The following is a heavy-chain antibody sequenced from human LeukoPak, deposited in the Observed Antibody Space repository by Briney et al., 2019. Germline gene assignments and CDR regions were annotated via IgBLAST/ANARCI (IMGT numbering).Heavy chain of an antibody. CDR2: INSDGSTT. CDR3: ARRSAARDAFDI. D-gene: IGHD6-6*01. J-gene: IGHJ3*02. CDR1: GFTFTTYS. Sequence: GGSLRLSCEASGFTFTTYSMTWVRHAPGKGLVWVSRINSDGSTTNYADSVKGRFTIFRDNAKNTLYLQMNSLRAEDTAAYYCARRSAARDAFDIWGQGTMVTVSS. V-gene: IGHV3-74*01.